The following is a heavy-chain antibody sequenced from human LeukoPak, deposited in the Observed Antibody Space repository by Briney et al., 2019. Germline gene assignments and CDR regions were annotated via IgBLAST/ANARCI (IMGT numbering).Heavy chain of an antibody. CDR2: IYYSGST. V-gene: IGHV4-39*01. Sequence: PSETLSLTCTVSGGSISSSSYYWGWIRPPPGKGLEWVGSIYYSGSTYYNPSLKSRVTISVDTSKDQFSLKLSSVTAADTAVYYCARRPGSVVDPFDYWGRGTLVTVSS. J-gene: IGHJ4*02. CDR1: GGSISSSSYY. D-gene: IGHD2-15*01. CDR3: ARRPGSVVDPFDY.